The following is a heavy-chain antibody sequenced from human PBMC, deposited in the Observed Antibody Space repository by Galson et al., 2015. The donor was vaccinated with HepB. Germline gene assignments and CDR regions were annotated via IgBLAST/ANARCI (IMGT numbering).Heavy chain of an antibody. CDR2: INWNGGST. J-gene: IGHJ6*04. D-gene: IGHD3-10*01. CDR3: ARGGGSSYYYYYHMDV. V-gene: IGHV3-20*04. Sequence: SLRLSCAASGFTFDDYAMNWVRQAPGKGLEWVSGINWNGGSTGYADSVKGRFTISRDNARKSLYLQVNSLRAEDTALYYCARGGGSSYYYYYHMDVWGKGTTVTVSS. CDR1: GFTFDDYA.